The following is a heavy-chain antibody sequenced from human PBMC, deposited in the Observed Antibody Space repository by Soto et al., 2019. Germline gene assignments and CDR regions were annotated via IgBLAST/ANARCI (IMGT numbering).Heavy chain of an antibody. V-gene: IGHV1-69*01. Sequence: QVHVVQSGAEVQKPGSSVKVPCKAYGGTFNSFGIKWVRQAPGQGLEWVGGFIPVFGTINYAQKFRGRVTITADASTSTSYMELSSLRSDDTAVYYCAIENWGPGGHYFDYWGQGTLVTVSS. CDR2: FIPVFGTI. J-gene: IGHJ4*02. D-gene: IGHD7-27*01. CDR3: AIENWGPGGHYFDY. CDR1: GGTFNSFG.